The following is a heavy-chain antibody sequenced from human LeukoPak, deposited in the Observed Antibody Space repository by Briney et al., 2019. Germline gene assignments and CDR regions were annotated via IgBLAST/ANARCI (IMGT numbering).Heavy chain of an antibody. Sequence: PSETLSLTCAVYGGSFSGYYWSWIRQPPGKGLEWIGEINHSGSTNYNPSLKSRVIISVDTSKNQFSLKLSSVTAADTAVYYCARDRYSSGWSTYWGQGTLVTVSS. CDR3: ARDRYSSGWSTY. D-gene: IGHD6-19*01. V-gene: IGHV4-34*01. CDR1: GGSFSGYY. CDR2: INHSGST. J-gene: IGHJ4*02.